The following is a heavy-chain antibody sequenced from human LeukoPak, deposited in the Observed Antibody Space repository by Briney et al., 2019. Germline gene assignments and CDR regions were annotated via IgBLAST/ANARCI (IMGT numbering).Heavy chain of an antibody. CDR1: GFTFSSYA. D-gene: IGHD3-9*01. CDR2: ISGSGGST. Sequence: PGGSLRLSCAASGFTFSSYAMSWVRQAPGKGLEWVSAISGSGGSTYYADSVKGRFTISRDNSKNTLYLQMNSLRAEDTAVYYCARFGYFDWLLASGYYGMDVWGQGTTVTVSS. CDR3: ARFGYFDWLLASGYYGMDV. V-gene: IGHV3-23*01. J-gene: IGHJ6*02.